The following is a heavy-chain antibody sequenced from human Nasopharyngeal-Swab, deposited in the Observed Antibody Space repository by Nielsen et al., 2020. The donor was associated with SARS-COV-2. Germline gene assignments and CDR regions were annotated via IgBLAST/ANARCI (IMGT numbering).Heavy chain of an antibody. D-gene: IGHD5-12*01. V-gene: IGHV6-1*01. CDR2: TYYRSKWYN. CDR3: ARDQGEWLRFGGFDP. Sequence: SQTPSLTSAIPRDRLSSNSAAWNWIRQSPSRGLEWLGRTYYRSKWYNDYAVSVKSRITINPDTSKNQFSLQLNSVTPEDTAVYYCARDQGEWLRFGGFDPWGQGTLVTVSS. J-gene: IGHJ5*02. CDR1: RDRLSSNSAA.